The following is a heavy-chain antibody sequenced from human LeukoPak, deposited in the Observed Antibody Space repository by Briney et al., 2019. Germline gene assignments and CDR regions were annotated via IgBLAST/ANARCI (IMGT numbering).Heavy chain of an antibody. Sequence: PSETLSLTRTVSGYSISSGYYWGWIRQPPGKGLEWIGSIYHSGSTYYNPSLKSRVTISVDTSKNQFSLKLSSVTAADTAVYYCARVPYSSGWYVYYFDYWGQGTLVTVSS. D-gene: IGHD6-19*01. CDR3: ARVPYSSGWYVYYFDY. CDR2: IYHSGST. CDR1: GYSISSGYY. J-gene: IGHJ4*02. V-gene: IGHV4-38-2*02.